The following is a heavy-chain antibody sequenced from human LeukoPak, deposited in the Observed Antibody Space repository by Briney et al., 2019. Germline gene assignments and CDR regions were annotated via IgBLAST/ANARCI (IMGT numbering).Heavy chain of an antibody. CDR1: GYSISSGYY. Sequence: SETLSLTCTVSGYSISSGYYWGWIRQPPGKGLEWIGSIYHSGSTYYNPSLKSRVIISVDTSKNHFSLKLSSVTAADTAVYYCARADYSSTWSHDYYYMDVWGKGTTVTVSS. V-gene: IGHV4-38-2*02. D-gene: IGHD6-13*01. CDR3: ARADYSSTWSHDYYYMDV. J-gene: IGHJ6*03. CDR2: IYHSGST.